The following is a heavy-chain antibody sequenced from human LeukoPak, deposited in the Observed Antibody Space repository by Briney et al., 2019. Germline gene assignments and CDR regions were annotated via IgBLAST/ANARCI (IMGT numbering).Heavy chain of an antibody. CDR2: IYYSGST. D-gene: IGHD3-10*01. CDR3: ASSPIGAMVRGVITNQQVPYWYFDL. V-gene: IGHV4-59*08. Sequence: SETLSLTCTVSGYSISSGYYWSWIRQPPGKGLEWIGYIYYSGSTNYNPSLKSRVTISVDTSKNQFSLKLSSVTAADTAVYYCASSPIGAMVRGVITNQQVPYWYFDLWGRGTLVTVSS. J-gene: IGHJ2*01. CDR1: GYSISSGYY.